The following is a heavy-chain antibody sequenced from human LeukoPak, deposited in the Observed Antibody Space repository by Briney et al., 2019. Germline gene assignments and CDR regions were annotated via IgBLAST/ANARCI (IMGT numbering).Heavy chain of an antibody. Sequence: PSETLSLTCAVYGGSFSGYYWSWIRQPPGKGLEWIGEINHSGSTNYNPSLKSRVTISVDTSKNQFSLKLSSVTAADTAVYYCARHLWLHNQIWFGEVRYYFDYWGQGTLVTVSS. CDR1: GGSFSGYY. V-gene: IGHV4-34*01. CDR3: ARHLWLHNQIWFGEVRYYFDY. J-gene: IGHJ4*02. CDR2: INHSGST. D-gene: IGHD3-10*01.